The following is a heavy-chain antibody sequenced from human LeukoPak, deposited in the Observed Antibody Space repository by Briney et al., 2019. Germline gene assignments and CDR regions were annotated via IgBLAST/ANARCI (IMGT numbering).Heavy chain of an antibody. D-gene: IGHD6-13*01. J-gene: IGHJ4*02. CDR3: ATAAAGTLDYFDY. CDR2: IYYSGST. V-gene: IGHV4-59*01. Sequence: ASETLSLTCTVSRGSISSYYWSWIRQPPGKGLEWIGYIYYSGSTNYNPSLKSRVTISVDTSKTQFSLRLSSVTAADTAVYYCATAAAGTLDYFDYWGQGTLVTVSS. CDR1: RGSISSYY.